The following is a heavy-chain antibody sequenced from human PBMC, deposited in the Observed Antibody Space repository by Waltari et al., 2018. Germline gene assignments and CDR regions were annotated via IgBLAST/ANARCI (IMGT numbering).Heavy chain of an antibody. CDR1: GSTFSTYW. D-gene: IGHD1-1*01. V-gene: IGHV3-7*01. CDR3: ARTRVPAYYFDY. CDR2: IKQDGSEK. J-gene: IGHJ4*02. Sequence: EVQLVESGGGLVQPGWSLRLSCAAPGSTFSTYWMSWVRQAPGKGLEWVANIKQDGSEKYYVDSVKGRFTISRDNAKNSLYLQMNSLRAEDTAVYYCARTRVPAYYFDYWGQGTLVTVSS.